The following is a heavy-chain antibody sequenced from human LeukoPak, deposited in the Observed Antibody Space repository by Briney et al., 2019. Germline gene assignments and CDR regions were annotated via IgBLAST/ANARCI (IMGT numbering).Heavy chain of an antibody. D-gene: IGHD2-15*01. CDR1: GGSFSGYY. V-gene: IGHV4-34*01. Sequence: SETLSLTCAVYGGSFSGYYWSWIRQPPGRGLEWIGEINHSGGPNYNPSLKSRVTISVDTSKNQFSLKLSSVTAADTAVYYCAGGIVVVVTAIFDYWGQGTLVTVSS. J-gene: IGHJ4*02. CDR3: AGGIVVVVTAIFDY. CDR2: INHSGGP.